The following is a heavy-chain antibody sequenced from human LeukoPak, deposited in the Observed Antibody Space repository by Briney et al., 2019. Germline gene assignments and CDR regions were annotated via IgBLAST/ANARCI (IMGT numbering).Heavy chain of an antibody. J-gene: IGHJ4*02. D-gene: IGHD1-26*01. Sequence: SETLSLTCTVSGYSISSGYYWGWIRQPPGKGLEWIGSIYHSGSTYYNPSLKSRVTISVDTSKNQFSLKLSSVTAADTAVYYCARVLGSYYVNYWGQGTLVTVSS. CDR3: ARVLGSYYVNY. CDR2: IYHSGST. CDR1: GYSISSGYY. V-gene: IGHV4-38-2*02.